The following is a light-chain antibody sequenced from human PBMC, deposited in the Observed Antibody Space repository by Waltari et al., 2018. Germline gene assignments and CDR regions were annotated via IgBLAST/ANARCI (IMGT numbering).Light chain of an antibody. CDR3: LQGTHWPYT. Sequence: DLVMTQSPLSLPVTLGQPASISCRSSQSLLFSDGNTYMSWFQQRPGQSPRRLIYMVSNRESGVPDRFSGSGSGTDFTLKISRVEAEDVAIYYCLQGTHWPYTFGQGTKLEI. CDR1: QSLLFSDGNTY. V-gene: IGKV2-30*01. J-gene: IGKJ2*01. CDR2: MVS.